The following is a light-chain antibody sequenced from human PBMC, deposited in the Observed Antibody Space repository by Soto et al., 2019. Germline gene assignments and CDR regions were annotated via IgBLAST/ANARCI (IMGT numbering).Light chain of an antibody. CDR3: SSYTSTTTLYV. V-gene: IGLV2-14*01. CDR1: SRDVGNYNY. CDR2: EVS. J-gene: IGLJ1*01. Sequence: QSVLTQPASVSGSPGQSITIPCTGTSRDVGNYNYVSWYQQDPGKAPKLIIYEVSTRPSGVSSRFSGSKSDNTASLTISGLQAEDEADYYCSSYTSTTTLYVFGTGTKVTVL.